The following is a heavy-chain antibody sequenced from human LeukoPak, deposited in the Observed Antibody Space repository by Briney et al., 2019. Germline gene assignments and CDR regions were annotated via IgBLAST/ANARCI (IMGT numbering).Heavy chain of an antibody. V-gene: IGHV3-9*01. CDR3: AKDNMVGYYFDY. CDR1: GFTFDDYA. CDR2: ISWNSGSI. J-gene: IGHJ4*02. Sequence: GRSLRLSCAASGFTFDDYAMHWVRQAPGKGLEWFSGISWNSGSIGYADSVKGRFTISRDNAKNSLYLQMNSLRAEDTALYYCAKDNMVGYYFDYWGQGTLVTVSS. D-gene: IGHD4/OR15-4a*01.